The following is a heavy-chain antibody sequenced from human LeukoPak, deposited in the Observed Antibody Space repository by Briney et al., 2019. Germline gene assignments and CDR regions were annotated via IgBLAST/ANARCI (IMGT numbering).Heavy chain of an antibody. J-gene: IGHJ4*02. CDR3: ATDTDCSSTSCPGY. D-gene: IGHD2-2*01. CDR2: IIPIFGTA. Sequence: SVKVSCKASGGTFSSYAISWVRQAPGQGLEWMGGIIPIFGTANYAQKFQGRVTITTDESTSTAYMELSSLRSEDTAVYYCATDTDCSSTSCPGYWGQGTLVTVSS. CDR1: GGTFSSYA. V-gene: IGHV1-69*05.